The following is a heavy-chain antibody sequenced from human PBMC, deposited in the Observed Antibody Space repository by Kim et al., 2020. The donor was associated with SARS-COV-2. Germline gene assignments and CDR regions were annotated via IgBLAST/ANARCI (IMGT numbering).Heavy chain of an antibody. V-gene: IGHV3-48*03. CDR1: GFTFSSYE. J-gene: IGHJ4*02. D-gene: IGHD4-4*01. Sequence: GGSLRLSCAASGFTFSSYEMNWVRQAPGKGLEWVSYISSSGSTIYYADSVKGRFTISRDNAKNSLYLQMNSLRAEDTAVYYCAREGGKDYSNYGWNYWGQGTLVTVSS. CDR3: AREGGKDYSNYGWNY. CDR2: ISSSGSTI.